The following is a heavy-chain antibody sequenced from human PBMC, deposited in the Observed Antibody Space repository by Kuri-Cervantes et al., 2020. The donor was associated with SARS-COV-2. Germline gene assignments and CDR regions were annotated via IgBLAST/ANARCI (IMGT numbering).Heavy chain of an antibody. Sequence: GGSLRLSCAASGFTFGSYAMAWVRQAPGKGLEWVSTISGSGGSTYYADSVKGRFTISRDNSKNTLYLQMNSLRAEDTAVYYCAKSYYYDSSGYYYVFNTYYFDYWGQGTLVTVSS. V-gene: IGHV3-23*01. J-gene: IGHJ4*02. CDR1: GFTFGSYA. CDR2: ISGSGGST. CDR3: AKSYYYDSSGYYYVFNTYYFDY. D-gene: IGHD3-22*01.